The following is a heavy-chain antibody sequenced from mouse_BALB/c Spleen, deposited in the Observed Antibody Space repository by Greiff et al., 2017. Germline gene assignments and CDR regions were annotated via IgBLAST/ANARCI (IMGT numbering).Heavy chain of an antibody. CDR1: GFTFSSYA. D-gene: IGHD1-1*01. V-gene: IGHV5-9-4*01. J-gene: IGHJ3*01. Sequence: EVQVVESGGGLVQPGGSRKLSCAASGFTFSSYAMSWVRQSPEKRLEWVAEISSGGSYTYYPDTVTGRFTISRDNAKNTLYLEMSSLRSEDTAMYYCARGHYYGSSSAWFAYWGQGTLVTVSA. CDR2: ISSGGSYT. CDR3: ARGHYYGSSSAWFAY.